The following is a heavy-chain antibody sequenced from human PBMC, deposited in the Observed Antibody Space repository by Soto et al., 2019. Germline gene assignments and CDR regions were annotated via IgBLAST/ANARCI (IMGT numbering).Heavy chain of an antibody. Sequence: GASVQVSCKASGYTFTGYYMHWVRQAPGQGLEWMGWINPNSGGTNYAQKFQGRVTMTRDTSISTAYMELSRLRSDDTAVYYCARDSVKGGRYYYYYGMDVWGQGTTVTVSS. CDR1: GYTFTGYY. D-gene: IGHD1-26*01. V-gene: IGHV1-2*02. J-gene: IGHJ6*02. CDR2: INPNSGGT. CDR3: ARDSVKGGRYYYYYGMDV.